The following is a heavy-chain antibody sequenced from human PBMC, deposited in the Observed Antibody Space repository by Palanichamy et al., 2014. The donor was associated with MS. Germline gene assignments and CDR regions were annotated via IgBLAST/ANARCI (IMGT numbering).Heavy chain of an antibody. Sequence: QVQLVESGGGLVKPGGSLRLSCAASGFTFSDYFMSWIRQAPGKGLERVSYINTGGRNIYYADSVKGRFTISRDNAKNSLYLQVNSLRAEDTAVYFCARGSGYYYDYWGQGTLVTVSS. D-gene: IGHD3-22*01. V-gene: IGHV3-11*01. CDR3: ARGSGYYYDY. CDR1: GFTFSDYF. J-gene: IGHJ4*02. CDR2: INTGGRNI.